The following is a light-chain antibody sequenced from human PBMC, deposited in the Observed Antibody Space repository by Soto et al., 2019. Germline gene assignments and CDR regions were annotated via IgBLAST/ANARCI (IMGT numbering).Light chain of an antibody. V-gene: IGLV2-14*01. CDR1: SSDVGAYNF. CDR2: EVN. CDR3: SSFASTHTYV. J-gene: IGLJ1*01. Sequence: QSALTQPASVSGSPGQSITISCTGTSSDVGAYNFVSWHQQHPGKAPKLLIYEVNNRPSGVSHRFSGSKSGNTASLTISGLQAEDEADYYCSSFASTHTYVFGTGTKVTVL.